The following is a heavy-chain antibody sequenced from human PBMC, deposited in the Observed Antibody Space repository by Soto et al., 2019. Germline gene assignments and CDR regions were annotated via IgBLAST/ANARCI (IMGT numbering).Heavy chain of an antibody. CDR1: GGSISSYY. V-gene: IGHV4-59*08. J-gene: IGHJ6*02. CDR2: VHHSWGS. Sequence: QVQLQESGPGLVKPSETMSLSCTVSGGSISSYYWSWFRQSPGKRMEWIGYVHHSWGSSYNPSLQIRGAISLDPSQRQFSLRVTSVTATDPAVYYCARQGFGPLHGLVDVWGQGTTVTVSS. CDR3: ARQGFGPLHGLVDV. D-gene: IGHD3-10*01.